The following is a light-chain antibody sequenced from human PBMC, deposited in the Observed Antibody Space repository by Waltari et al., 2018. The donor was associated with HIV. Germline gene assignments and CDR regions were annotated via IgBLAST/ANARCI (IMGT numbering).Light chain of an antibody. Sequence: QSVLTQPPSVSAAPGQKVTISCSGSNDYVSWYQQFPGTVPKLLLYENNKRPSGIPDRFPGSKSGTSATLGITGLQTGDEADYYCAAWADSLGMAFGGGTKLTVL. V-gene: IGLV1-51*02. CDR3: AAWADSLGMA. J-gene: IGLJ2*01. CDR1: NDY. CDR2: ENN.